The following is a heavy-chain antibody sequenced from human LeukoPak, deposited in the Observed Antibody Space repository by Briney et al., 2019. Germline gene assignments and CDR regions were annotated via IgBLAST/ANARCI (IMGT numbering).Heavy chain of an antibody. CDR3: AKFYDILTGYFDY. CDR2: ISGGGGST. CDR1: GFXFSGYA. D-gene: IGHD3-9*01. V-gene: IGHV3-23*01. J-gene: IGHJ4*02. Sequence: GGSLRLSCAASGFXFSGYAMSWVRQSPGKGLDWVSTISGGGGSTYYAYYTDSVRGRFTISRDNSKNTLYLQMNSLRAEDTAVYYCAKFYDILTGYFDYWGQGTLVTVSS.